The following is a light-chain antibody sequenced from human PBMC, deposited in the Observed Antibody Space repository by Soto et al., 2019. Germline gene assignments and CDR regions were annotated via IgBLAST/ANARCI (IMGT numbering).Light chain of an antibody. Sequence: EIVLTPSPGTLSLSPGERATLSCRASHSVSSSYLAWYQQKPGQAPRLLIYGASQRAAGIPDRFSGTGSGTGFTLTISRLEPEDFAVYYCHQYGSSPYTFGQGTKLDIK. CDR3: HQYGSSPYT. J-gene: IGKJ2*01. V-gene: IGKV3-20*01. CDR2: GAS. CDR1: HSVSSSY.